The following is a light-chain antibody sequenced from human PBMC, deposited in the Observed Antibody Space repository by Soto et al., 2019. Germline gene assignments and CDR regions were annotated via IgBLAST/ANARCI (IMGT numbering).Light chain of an antibody. Sequence: QSALTQPASVSGSPGQSITIYCTGTSSDIGGYNYVSWYQQHPGKAPKLMIYDVSRRPSGISNHFSGSKSGTTASLTISGLQAEDEADYYCTSYSNTNTLVFGGGTKVTVL. J-gene: IGLJ2*01. CDR1: SSDIGGYNY. CDR3: TSYSNTNTLV. V-gene: IGLV2-14*03. CDR2: DVS.